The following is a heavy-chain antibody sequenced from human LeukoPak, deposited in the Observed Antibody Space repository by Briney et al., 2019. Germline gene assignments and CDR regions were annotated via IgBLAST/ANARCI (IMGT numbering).Heavy chain of an antibody. J-gene: IGHJ4*01. CDR2: VSSNGGST. Sequence: PGGFLRLSCSASGFSFNNYAMHWVRQAPGKGLEYVSAVSSNGGSTYYADSVKGRFTISRDNSKNTLYLQMSSLRTEDTALYYCVRGGSSSWYDYTFDYWGQGTLVTVSS. D-gene: IGHD6-13*01. CDR1: GFSFNNYA. CDR3: VRGGSSSWYDYTFDY. V-gene: IGHV3-64D*06.